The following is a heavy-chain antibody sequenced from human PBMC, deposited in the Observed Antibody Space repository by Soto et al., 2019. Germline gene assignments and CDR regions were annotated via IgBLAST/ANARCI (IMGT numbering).Heavy chain of an antibody. CDR1: RGSIFTGGYY. Sequence: TLSLTCTVSRGSIFTGGYYWTWIRQHPGKALEWIGYIYVSGSTYYNPSLKSRVAISIDTSKNQFSLKLNSVSAADTAVYYCARARSGTYYNPAWFDPWGQGALVTVSS. J-gene: IGHJ5*02. V-gene: IGHV4-31*03. CDR2: IYVSGST. CDR3: ARARSGTYYNPAWFDP. D-gene: IGHD3-10*01.